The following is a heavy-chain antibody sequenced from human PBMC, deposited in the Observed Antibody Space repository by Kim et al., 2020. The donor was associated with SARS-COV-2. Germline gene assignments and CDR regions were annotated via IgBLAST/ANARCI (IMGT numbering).Heavy chain of an antibody. Sequence: ASVKVSCKASGYTFTSYYMHWVRQAPGQGLEWMGIINPSGGSTSYAQKFQGTVTMTRDTSTSTVYMELSSLRSEDTAVYYCSRDLSHGPPNYYGSGDFDYWGQGTLVTVSS. CDR1: GYTFTSYY. CDR2: INPSGGST. V-gene: IGHV1-46*01. D-gene: IGHD3-10*01. CDR3: SRDLSHGPPNYYGSGDFDY. J-gene: IGHJ4*02.